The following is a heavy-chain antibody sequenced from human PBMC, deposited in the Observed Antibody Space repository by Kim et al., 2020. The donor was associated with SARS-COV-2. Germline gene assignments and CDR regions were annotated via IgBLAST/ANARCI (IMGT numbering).Heavy chain of an antibody. D-gene: IGHD6-13*01. J-gene: IGHJ4*02. Sequence: YSKSLKTRLTISKDTSKNQVVLTMTNMDPVDTATYYCARILEGRYSSFDYWGQGTLVTVSS. V-gene: IGHV2-70*01. CDR3: ARILEGRYSSFDY.